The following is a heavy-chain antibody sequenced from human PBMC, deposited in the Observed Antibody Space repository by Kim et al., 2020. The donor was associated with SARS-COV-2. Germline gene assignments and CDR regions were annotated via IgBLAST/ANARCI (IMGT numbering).Heavy chain of an antibody. CDR3: ARGPGGGPSGYYAY. CDR1: GFPFSSYV. CDR2: ITYDGNNQ. D-gene: IGHD3-22*01. V-gene: IGHV3-30-3*01. J-gene: IGHJ4*02. Sequence: PGGSLRLSCAASGFPFSSYVMHWVRQAPGKGLEWLAVITYDGNNQYYPESVKGRFTISRDNSKNTLSLQINSLRAEDTAVYYCARGPGGGPSGYYAYWGQGTLVTVSS.